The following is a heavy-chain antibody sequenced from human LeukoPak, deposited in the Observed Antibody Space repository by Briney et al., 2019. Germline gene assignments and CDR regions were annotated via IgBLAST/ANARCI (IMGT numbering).Heavy chain of an antibody. J-gene: IGHJ4*02. D-gene: IGHD4-17*01. CDR1: GGSISSGDYY. CDR3: ARDRGTTVTLFDY. Sequence: PSETLSLTCTVSGGSISSGDYYWSWIRQPPGKGLEWIGYIYYSGSTYYNPSLKGRVTISVDTSKNQFSLKLSSVTAADTAVYYCARDRGTTVTLFDYWGQGTLVTVSS. V-gene: IGHV4-30-4*08. CDR2: IYYSGST.